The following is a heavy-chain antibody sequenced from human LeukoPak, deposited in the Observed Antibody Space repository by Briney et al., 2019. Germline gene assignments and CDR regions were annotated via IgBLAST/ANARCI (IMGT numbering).Heavy chain of an antibody. CDR1: GFTFSDHY. CDR3: ARVAPDCSSTSCPTDY. D-gene: IGHD2-2*01. V-gene: IGHV3-72*01. J-gene: IGHJ4*02. Sequence: GGSLRLSCAASGFTFSDHYMDWVRQAPGKGLEWVGRTRNKANSYTTEYAASVKGRFTISGDDSKNSLYLQMNSLKTEDTAVYYCARVAPDCSSTSCPTDYWGQGTLVTVSS. CDR2: TRNKANSYTT.